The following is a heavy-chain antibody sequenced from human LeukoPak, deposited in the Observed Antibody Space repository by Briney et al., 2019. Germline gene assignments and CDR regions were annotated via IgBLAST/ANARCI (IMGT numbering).Heavy chain of an antibody. J-gene: IGHJ5*02. CDR2: IYYSGST. CDR3: ARDIVVVVAATDWFDP. D-gene: IGHD2-15*01. V-gene: IGHV4-39*07. CDR1: GGSISSSSYY. Sequence: PSETLSLTCTVSGGSISSSSYYWGWIRQPPGKGLEWIGSIYYSGSTYYNPSLKSRVTISVDTSKNQFSLKLSSVTAADTAVYYCARDIVVVVAATDWFDPWGQGTLVTVSS.